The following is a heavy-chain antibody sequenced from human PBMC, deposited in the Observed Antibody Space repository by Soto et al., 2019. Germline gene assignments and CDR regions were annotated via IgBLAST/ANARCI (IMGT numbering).Heavy chain of an antibody. J-gene: IGHJ5*02. D-gene: IGHD3-22*01. CDR2: IIPIIGII. Sequence: QVQLVQSGAEVKKPGSSVKVSCKASGGTFSTYTITWVRQAPGQGLEWMGRIIPIIGIINYAQKFQGRVTITANKFTGTAYMELTRLRSVDTAVYYCAGAHDSHYNDSHASSYPWGQGTLVTVSS. CDR1: GGTFSTYT. V-gene: IGHV1-69*02. CDR3: AGAHDSHYNDSHASSYP.